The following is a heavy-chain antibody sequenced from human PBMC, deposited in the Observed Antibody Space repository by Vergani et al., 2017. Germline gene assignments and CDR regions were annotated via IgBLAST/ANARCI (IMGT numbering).Heavy chain of an antibody. D-gene: IGHD2-2*01. CDR1: GFTFSSYS. V-gene: IGHV3-21*01. CDR2: ISSSSSYI. CDR3: ARAQPTSYDY. J-gene: IGHJ4*02. Sequence: EVQLVESGGGLVKPGGSLRLSCAASGFTFSSYSMNWVRQAPGKGLEWVSSISSSSSYIYYADSVKGRFTISRDNAKSSLYLQMNSLRAEDTAVYYCARAQPTSYDYWGQGTLVTVSS.